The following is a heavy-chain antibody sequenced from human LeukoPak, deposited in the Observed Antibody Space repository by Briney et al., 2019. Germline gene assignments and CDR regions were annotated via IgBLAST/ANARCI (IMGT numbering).Heavy chain of an antibody. CDR1: GFTFSSYW. J-gene: IGHJ4*02. CDR2: IKEGGSEK. D-gene: IGHD3-22*01. Sequence: GGSLRLSCAASGFTFSSYWMSWVRQAPGKGLEWVANIKEGGSEKYYVDSVKGRFTISRDISKNTLYLQMNSLRAEDTAVYYCARDGYYYDSSGYYHSGLDYWGQGTLVTVSS. V-gene: IGHV3-7*01. CDR3: ARDGYYYDSSGYYHSGLDY.